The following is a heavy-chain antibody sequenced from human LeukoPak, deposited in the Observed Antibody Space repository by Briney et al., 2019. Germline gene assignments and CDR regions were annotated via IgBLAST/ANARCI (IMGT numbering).Heavy chain of an antibody. J-gene: IGHJ6*03. Sequence: GGSLRLSCAASGFTVSSNYMSWVRQAPGKGLEWVSVIYSGGSTYYADSVKGRFTISRDNSKNTLYLQMNSLRAEDTAVYYCAKGSGTYFFFHMDVWGKGTTVTISS. D-gene: IGHD1-26*01. CDR1: GFTVSSNY. CDR2: IYSGGST. V-gene: IGHV3-66*01. CDR3: AKGSGTYFFFHMDV.